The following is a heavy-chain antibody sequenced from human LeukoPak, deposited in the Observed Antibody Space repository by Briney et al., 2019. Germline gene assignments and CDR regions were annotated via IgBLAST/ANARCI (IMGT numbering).Heavy chain of an antibody. J-gene: IGHJ4*02. V-gene: IGHV3-48*03. CDR1: GFLFSSYE. Sequence: GGSLRLSCAASGFLFSSYEMNWVRQAPGKGLEWVSYISTSGGTIYYADTVKGRFTISRDNAKNSLYLQMNSLRAEDTAVYYCARDSYYGGTQDYWGQGTLVTVSS. CDR2: ISTSGGTI. CDR3: ARDSYYGGTQDY. D-gene: IGHD4-23*01.